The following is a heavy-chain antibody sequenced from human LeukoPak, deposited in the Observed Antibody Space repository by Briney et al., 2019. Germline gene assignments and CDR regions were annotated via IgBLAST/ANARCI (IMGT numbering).Heavy chain of an antibody. CDR3: ARERGYSYGLFRYFDY. D-gene: IGHD5-18*01. V-gene: IGHV1-69*05. Sequence: SVKVSCKASGGTFSSYAISWVRQAPGQGLEWMGGIIPIFGTANYAQKFQGRVTITTDESTSTAYMELSSLRSEDTAVYYCARERGYSYGLFRYFDYWGQGTLVTVSS. J-gene: IGHJ4*02. CDR2: IIPIFGTA. CDR1: GGTFSSYA.